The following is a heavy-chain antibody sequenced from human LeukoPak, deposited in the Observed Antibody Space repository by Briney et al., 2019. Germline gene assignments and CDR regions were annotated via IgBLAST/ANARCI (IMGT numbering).Heavy chain of an antibody. J-gene: IGHJ4*02. CDR3: AGFGELPN. CDR2: ITSASTT. Sequence: GGSLRLSCAASGFTFSSYEMSWVRQAPGKGLEWVSYITSASTTYYADSVKGRFTISRDNAKNSVHLQMDCLRAEDTAAYYCAGFGELPNWGQGTLVTVSS. V-gene: IGHV3-48*03. D-gene: IGHD3-10*01. CDR1: GFTFSSYE.